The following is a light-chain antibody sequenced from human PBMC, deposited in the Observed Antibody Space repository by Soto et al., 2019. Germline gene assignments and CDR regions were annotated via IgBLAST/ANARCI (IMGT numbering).Light chain of an antibody. CDR1: QSVTSNY. V-gene: IGKV3-20*01. J-gene: IGKJ1*01. CDR2: GAS. CDR3: HQYGSSPGT. Sequence: EIALTQSPGTLSFPPGERATLSSRASQSVTSNYLAWYQQRSGQAPRLLIFGASIRDTGIPDRFSGSGSGTDFTLTISRLEPEDFAVFYCHQYGSSPGTFGQGTKVDTK.